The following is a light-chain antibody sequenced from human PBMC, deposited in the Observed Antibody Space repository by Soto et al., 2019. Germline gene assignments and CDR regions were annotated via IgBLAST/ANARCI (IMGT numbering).Light chain of an antibody. V-gene: IGKV1-33*01. CDR1: QDISNY. CDR2: DAS. J-gene: IGKJ3*01. Sequence: DLQMTQSPSSLSASVGDRVTITCQASQDISNYLNWYQQKPGKAPKLLIYDASNLETGVPSRFSGSASGTDFTFTISSLQAEDFATYYCQQHDNLPFTFGPGTKVDVK. CDR3: QQHDNLPFT.